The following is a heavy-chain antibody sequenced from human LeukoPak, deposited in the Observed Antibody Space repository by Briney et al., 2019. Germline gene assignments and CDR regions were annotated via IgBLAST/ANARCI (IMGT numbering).Heavy chain of an antibody. CDR1: GFTFDDYA. V-gene: IGHV3-20*04. D-gene: IGHD3-3*02. Sequence: GGSLRLSCAASGFTFDDYAVTWVRQAPGKGLEWVSGINWNGGSTGYADSVKGRFTISRDNAKNSLYLQMNSLRAEDTALYYCARDSNPNYYSYYMDVWGKGTTVTVSS. CDR3: ARDSNPNYYSYYMDV. J-gene: IGHJ6*03. CDR2: INWNGGST.